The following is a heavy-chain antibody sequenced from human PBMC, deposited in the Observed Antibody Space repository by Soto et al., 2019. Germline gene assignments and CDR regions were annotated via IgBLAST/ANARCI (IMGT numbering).Heavy chain of an antibody. CDR3: ARASLDLFIAAARHFAY. J-gene: IGHJ4*02. CDR1: GGTFSSYD. D-gene: IGHD6-13*01. V-gene: IGHV1-69*06. Sequence: QVQLVQSGAEVKKPGSSVKVSCKASGGTFSSYDISWVRQAPGQGLEWMGGIIPIFGTATYARKFQCRVTMTADKSPSTSYMELSSLKSEDTAVYYCARASLDLFIAAARHFAYWGQGTLVTVSS. CDR2: IIPIFGTA.